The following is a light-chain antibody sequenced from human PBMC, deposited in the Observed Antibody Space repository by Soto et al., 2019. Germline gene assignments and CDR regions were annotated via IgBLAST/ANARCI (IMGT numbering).Light chain of an antibody. CDR1: QSVSSSY. CDR2: GAS. Sequence: EIVLTQSPGTLSLSPGERATLSCRASQSVSSSYSAWYQQKPGQAPRLLIYGASSRATGIPDRFSGSGSGTDFTLTISRLEPEDFAVYYCQQYGSSHTFGPGTKVDIK. CDR3: QQYGSSHT. J-gene: IGKJ3*01. V-gene: IGKV3-20*01.